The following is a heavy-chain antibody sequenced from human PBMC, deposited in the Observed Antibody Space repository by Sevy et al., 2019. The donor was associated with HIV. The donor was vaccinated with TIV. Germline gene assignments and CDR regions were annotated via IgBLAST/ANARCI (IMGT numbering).Heavy chain of an antibody. V-gene: IGHV3-48*01. CDR3: ARATPYDSSGGGAFDL. J-gene: IGHJ3*01. Sequence: GGSPRLSCTASRFSVSDYHMNWVRQAPGKGLEWVSYIGSSSSPVYYADSLKGRFTISRDNAKNSLYLQMNSLTAEDTAVYFCARATPYDSSGGGAFDLWGQGTEVTVSS. D-gene: IGHD3-22*01. CDR1: RFSVSDYH. CDR2: IGSSSSPV.